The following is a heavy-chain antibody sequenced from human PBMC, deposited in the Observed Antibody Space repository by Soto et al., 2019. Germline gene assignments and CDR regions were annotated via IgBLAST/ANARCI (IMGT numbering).Heavy chain of an antibody. D-gene: IGHD2-15*01. J-gene: IGHJ6*02. CDR2: IIPIFGTA. Sequence: SVKVSCKASGGTVSSYAISWVRQAPGQGIEWMGGIIPIFGTANYAQKLHGRVTIIAAESTITAYMRLSSLGSEATAVNDCARAQPADIYYYYGMDVWSQVTTVTVYS. V-gene: IGHV1-69*13. CDR3: ARAQPADIYYYYGMDV. CDR1: GGTVSSYA.